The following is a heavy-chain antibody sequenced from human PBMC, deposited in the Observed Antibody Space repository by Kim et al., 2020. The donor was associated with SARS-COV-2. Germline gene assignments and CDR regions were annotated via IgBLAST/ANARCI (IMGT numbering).Heavy chain of an antibody. CDR1: GYSFTSYW. D-gene: IGHD5-18*01. CDR2: IYPGDSDT. V-gene: IGHV5-51*01. Sequence: GESLKISCKGSGYSFTSYWIGWVRQMPGKGLEWMGIIYPGDSDTRYSPSFQGQVTISADKSISTAYLQWSSLKASDTAMYYCARTNVDKAMVDYFDYWGQGTLVTVSS. J-gene: IGHJ4*02. CDR3: ARTNVDKAMVDYFDY.